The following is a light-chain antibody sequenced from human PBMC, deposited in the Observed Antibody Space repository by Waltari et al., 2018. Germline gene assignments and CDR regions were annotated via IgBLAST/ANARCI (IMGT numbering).Light chain of an antibody. Sequence: QSALTQPASVSGSPGQSITISCTGTSSDVGGYNYVYWYQQHPGKAPKLMIYEVSNRPSGVSNRVSGSKSGNTASLTISGLQAEDEADYYCSSYTSSSTPWVFGGGTKLTVL. V-gene: IGLV2-14*01. CDR1: SSDVGGYNY. CDR3: SSYTSSSTPWV. J-gene: IGLJ3*02. CDR2: EVS.